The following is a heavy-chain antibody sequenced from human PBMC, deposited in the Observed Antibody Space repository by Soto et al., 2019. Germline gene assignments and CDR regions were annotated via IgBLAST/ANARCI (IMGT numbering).Heavy chain of an antibody. V-gene: IGHV3-7*01. CDR1: GFTFSSYW. Sequence: EVQLVESGGGLVQPGGSLRLSCAASGFTFSSYWMSWVRQAPGKGLEWVANIKQDGSEKDYVDSVKGRFTISRDNAKNSLYLQMSSLRAEDTAVYYCTRPISGSVDYWGQGTLVTVSS. J-gene: IGHJ4*02. CDR3: TRPISGSVDY. CDR2: IKQDGSEK. D-gene: IGHD1-26*01.